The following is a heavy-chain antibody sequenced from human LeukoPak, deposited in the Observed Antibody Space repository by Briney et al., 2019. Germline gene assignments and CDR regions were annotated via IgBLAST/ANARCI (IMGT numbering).Heavy chain of an antibody. D-gene: IGHD2-2*01. CDR3: ARERPRVEAAAAMNWFDP. CDR1: GYTFTSYD. V-gene: IGHV1-8*03. J-gene: IGHJ5*02. Sequence: RASVKVSCKASGYTFTSYDINWVRQATGQGLEWMGWMNPNSGNTGYAQKFQGRVTITRNTSISTAYMELSSLRSEDTAVYYCARERPRVEAAAAMNWFDPWGQGTLVTVSS. CDR2: MNPNSGNT.